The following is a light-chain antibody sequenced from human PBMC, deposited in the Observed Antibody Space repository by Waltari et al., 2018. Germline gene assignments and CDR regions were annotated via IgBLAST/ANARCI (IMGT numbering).Light chain of an antibody. Sequence: QSALTQPASVSGSPGQSITISCTGTSSDVGRYNLVSWYQQHPGKAPKLMNYEGSKRPSGVSNRFSGAKSGNTASLTISGLQAEDEADYYCCSYAGSSTFEFGGGTKLTVL. CDR3: CSYAGSSTFE. V-gene: IGLV2-23*03. CDR1: SSDVGRYNL. J-gene: IGLJ2*01. CDR2: EGS.